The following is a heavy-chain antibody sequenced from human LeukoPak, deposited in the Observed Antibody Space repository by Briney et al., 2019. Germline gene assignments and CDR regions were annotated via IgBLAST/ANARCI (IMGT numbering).Heavy chain of an antibody. CDR3: GRRAYSYADYWYFDL. V-gene: IGHV4-61*01. CDR2: IYNGVNT. D-gene: IGHD5-18*01. Sequence: PSETLSLTCTVSGASVSSASYWTWIRQPPGKGVEWIAHIYNGVNTNYNPSLKSRVAISVDKSKNQFSLKLTSVTAADTAVYYCGRRAYSYADYWYFDLWGRGTLVTVSS. CDR1: GASVSSASY. J-gene: IGHJ2*01.